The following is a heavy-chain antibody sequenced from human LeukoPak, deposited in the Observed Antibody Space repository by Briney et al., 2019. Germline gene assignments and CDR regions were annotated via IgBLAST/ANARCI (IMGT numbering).Heavy chain of an antibody. D-gene: IGHD6-13*01. CDR3: AKPGSRGYSSSWYDVYFDY. CDR1: GFTFDDYA. CDR2: ISWNSGSI. Sequence: GGSLRLSCAASGFTFDDYAMHWVRQAPGKGLEWISGISWNSGSIGYADSVKGRFTISRDNAKNSLYLQMNSLRAEDTALYYCAKPGSRGYSSSWYDVYFDYWGQGTLVTVSS. V-gene: IGHV3-9*01. J-gene: IGHJ4*02.